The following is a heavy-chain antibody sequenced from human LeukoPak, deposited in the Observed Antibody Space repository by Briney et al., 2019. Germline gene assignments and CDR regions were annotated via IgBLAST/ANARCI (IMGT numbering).Heavy chain of an antibody. CDR2: INHSGST. CDR3: ARGHYYDSSGDY. V-gene: IGHV4-34*01. J-gene: IGHJ4*02. CDR1: GGSFSGYY. D-gene: IGHD3-22*01. Sequence: SETLSLTCAVYGGSFSGYYWSWIRQPPGKGLEWIGEINHSGSTNYNPSLKSRATISVDTSKNQFSLNLSSVSAADTAVYYCARGHYYDSSGDYWGQGILVTVSS.